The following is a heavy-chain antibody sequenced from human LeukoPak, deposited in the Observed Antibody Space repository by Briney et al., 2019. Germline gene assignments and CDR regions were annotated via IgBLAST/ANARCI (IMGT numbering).Heavy chain of an antibody. V-gene: IGHV3-30*04. Sequence: GGSLRLSCAAPGFTFSSYAMHWVRQAPGKGLEWVAVISYDGSNKYYADSVKGRFTISRDNSKNTLYLQMNSLRAEDTAVYYCARSRPGYYYMDVWGKGTTVTVSS. CDR2: ISYDGSNK. CDR3: ARSRPGYYYMDV. CDR1: GFTFSSYA. J-gene: IGHJ6*03.